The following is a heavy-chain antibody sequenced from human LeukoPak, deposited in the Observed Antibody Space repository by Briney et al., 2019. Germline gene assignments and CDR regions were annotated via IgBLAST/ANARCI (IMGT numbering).Heavy chain of an antibody. J-gene: IGHJ3*02. V-gene: IGHV4-38-2*01. D-gene: IGHD5-18*01. CDR2: IYHSGST. Sequence: PSETLSLTCAVSGYSISSGYYWGWIRQPPGKGLEWIGSIYHSGSTYYNPSLKSRVTISVDTSKNQFSLKLSSVTAADTAVYYCARSTGYSYAFDAFDIWGQGTMVTVSS. CDR1: GYSISSGYY. CDR3: ARSTGYSYAFDAFDI.